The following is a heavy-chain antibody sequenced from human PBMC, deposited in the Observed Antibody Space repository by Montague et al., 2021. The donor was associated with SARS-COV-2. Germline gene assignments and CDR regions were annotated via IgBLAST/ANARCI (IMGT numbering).Heavy chain of an antibody. CDR2: IDLDDDK. V-gene: IGHV2-70*11. J-gene: IGHJ4*02. Sequence: PALVKPTQTLTLTCTFSGFSLSTSGMCVSWIRQPPGKALEWLARIDLDDDKYYSTSLKTRLTIPKDTSKNQVVLTMTNMDPVDTATYYCARISYGSGMEFDYWGQGTLVTVSS. CDR3: ARISYGSGMEFDY. CDR1: GFSLSTSGMC. D-gene: IGHD3-10*01.